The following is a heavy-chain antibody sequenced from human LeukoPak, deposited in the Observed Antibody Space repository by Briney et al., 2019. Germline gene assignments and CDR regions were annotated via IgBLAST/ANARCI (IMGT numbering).Heavy chain of an antibody. CDR2: IYTSGST. CDR3: ARLRRPASYYYYMDV. CDR1: GGSISSYY. V-gene: IGHV4-4*09. J-gene: IGHJ6*03. Sequence: SETLSLTCTVSGGSISSYYWSWIRQPPGKGLEWIGYIYTSGSTNYNPSLKSRVTISVDTSKNQFSLKLSSVTATDTAVYYCARLRRPASYYYYMDVWGKGTTVTVSS.